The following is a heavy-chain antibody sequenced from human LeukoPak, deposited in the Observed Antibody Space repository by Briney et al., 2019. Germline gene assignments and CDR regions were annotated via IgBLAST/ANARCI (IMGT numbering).Heavy chain of an antibody. CDR1: GFTFSSYE. J-gene: IGHJ6*04. D-gene: IGHD2-2*01. Sequence: GGSLRLSCAASGFTFSSYEMNWVRQAPGKGLEWVSYISSSGSTTYYADSVKGRFTISRDNAKNSLYLQMNSLRAEDTAVYYCARDVNQRPYYYGMDVWGKGTTVTVSS. CDR3: ARDVNQRPYYYGMDV. V-gene: IGHV3-48*03. CDR2: ISSSGSTT.